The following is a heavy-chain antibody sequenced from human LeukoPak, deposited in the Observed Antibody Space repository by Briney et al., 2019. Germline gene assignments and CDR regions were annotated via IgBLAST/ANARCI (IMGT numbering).Heavy chain of an antibody. V-gene: IGHV1-2*02. CDR1: GYTFTGYY. D-gene: IGHD6-19*01. Sequence: ASVKVSCKASGYTFTGYYMHWVRQAPGQGLEWMGWINPNRGGTNYAQKFQGRVTMTRDTSISTAYMELSRLRSDDTAVYYCATHPLADTPGGFDPWGQGTLVTVSS. CDR3: ATHPLADTPGGFDP. CDR2: INPNRGGT. J-gene: IGHJ5*02.